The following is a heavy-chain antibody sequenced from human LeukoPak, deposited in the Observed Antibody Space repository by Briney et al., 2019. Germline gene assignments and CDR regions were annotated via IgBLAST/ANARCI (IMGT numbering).Heavy chain of an antibody. Sequence: GGSLRLSCAASGFTFSSYSMNWVRQAPGKGLEWVSSISSSSSYIYYADSVKGRFTISRDNAKNSLYLQVNSLRAEDTAVYYCARDSPEYSSSYDYWGQGTLVTVSS. D-gene: IGHD6-6*01. V-gene: IGHV3-21*01. CDR3: ARDSPEYSSSYDY. CDR2: ISSSSSYI. J-gene: IGHJ4*02. CDR1: GFTFSSYS.